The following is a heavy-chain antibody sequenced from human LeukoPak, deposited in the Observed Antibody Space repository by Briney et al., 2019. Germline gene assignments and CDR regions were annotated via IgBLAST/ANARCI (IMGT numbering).Heavy chain of an antibody. CDR3: ASHYGSGSYYSTN. D-gene: IGHD3-10*01. V-gene: IGHV4-59*12. CDR1: GGSISSYY. Sequence: ASETLSLTCTVSGGSISSYYWSWIRQPPGKGLEWIGYIYYSGSTNYNPSLKSRVTISVDTSKNQFSLKLSSVTAADTAVYYCASHYGSGSYYSTNWGQGTLVTVSS. CDR2: IYYSGST. J-gene: IGHJ4*02.